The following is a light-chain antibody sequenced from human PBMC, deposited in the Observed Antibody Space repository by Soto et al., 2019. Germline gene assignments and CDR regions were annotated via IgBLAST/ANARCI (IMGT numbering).Light chain of an antibody. V-gene: IGKV3-20*01. CDR3: QQYNTSPT. J-gene: IGKJ1*01. CDR2: GAS. CDR1: ESVRNNY. Sequence: EIVMTQSPATLSVSPGERATLSCRASESVRNNYLAWYQQKPGRAPRLLIYGASSRATGIPDRFTGSAFGTEFTLTISRLEPEDPAVYFCQQYNTSPTFGQGTKVDIK.